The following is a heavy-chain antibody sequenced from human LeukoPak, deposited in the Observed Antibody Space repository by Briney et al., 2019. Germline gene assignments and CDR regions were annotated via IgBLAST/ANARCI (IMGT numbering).Heavy chain of an antibody. Sequence: GGSLRLSCAASGFTFSSYWMSWVRQAPGKGLEWVANIKQDGSEKYYVDSVKGRLTISRDNAKNSLYLQMNSLRAEDTAVYYCATNLNYDREFDYWGQGTLVTVSS. D-gene: IGHD3-22*01. J-gene: IGHJ4*02. V-gene: IGHV3-7*02. CDR2: IKQDGSEK. CDR3: ATNLNYDREFDY. CDR1: GFTFSSYW.